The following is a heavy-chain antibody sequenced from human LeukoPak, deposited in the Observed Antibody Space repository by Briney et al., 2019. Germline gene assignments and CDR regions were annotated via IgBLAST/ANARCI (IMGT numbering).Heavy chain of an antibody. J-gene: IGHJ5*02. CDR2: IIPIFGTA. D-gene: IGHD6-19*01. CDR1: GGTFSSYA. V-gene: IGHV1-69*01. CDR3: ARNQWLVASRSRWFDP. Sequence: SVTVSCTASGGTFSSYAISWVRQAPGQGLEWMGGIIPIFGTANYAQKFQGRVTITADESTSTAYMELSSLRSEDTAVYYCARNQWLVASRSRWFDPWGQGTLVTVSS.